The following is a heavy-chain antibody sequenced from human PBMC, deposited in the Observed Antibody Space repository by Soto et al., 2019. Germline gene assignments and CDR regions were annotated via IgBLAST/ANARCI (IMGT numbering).Heavy chain of an antibody. Sequence: ASVKVSCKVSGYSLTELSMHWVRQAPGKGLEWMGGFDPEDGETIYAQKFQGRVTMTEDTSTDTAYMELSGLRSDDTAVYFCATGFHGYTYGHEGDYWGQGTLVTVSS. CDR2: FDPEDGET. CDR3: ATGFHGYTYGHEGDY. J-gene: IGHJ4*02. V-gene: IGHV1-24*01. D-gene: IGHD5-18*01. CDR1: GYSLTELS.